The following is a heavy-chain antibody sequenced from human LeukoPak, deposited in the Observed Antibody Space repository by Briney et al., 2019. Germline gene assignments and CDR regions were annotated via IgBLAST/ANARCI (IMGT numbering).Heavy chain of an antibody. Sequence: SETLSLTCTVSGGSISSYYWSWIRQPPGKGLEWIGYIYYSGSTNYNPSLKSRVTISVDTSKNQFSLKLSSVTAAGTAVYYCAREPGLWFGEGGGYFDYWGQGTLVTVSS. CDR2: IYYSGST. V-gene: IGHV4-59*01. CDR1: GGSISSYY. CDR3: AREPGLWFGEGGGYFDY. D-gene: IGHD3-10*01. J-gene: IGHJ4*02.